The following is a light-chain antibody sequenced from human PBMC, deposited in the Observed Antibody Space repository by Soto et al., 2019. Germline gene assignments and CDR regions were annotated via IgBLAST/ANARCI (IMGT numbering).Light chain of an antibody. J-gene: IGKJ5*01. Sequence: EIVLTQSPATLSLSPGERAALSCRASQSVSTSLAWYQHKPGQAPRLLIYDASNRAPGIPARFSGSGSGTAFTLTISSLEPEDFAVYYCQQRSNWPPITFGQGTRLEIK. CDR1: QSVSTS. CDR2: DAS. V-gene: IGKV3-11*01. CDR3: QQRSNWPPIT.